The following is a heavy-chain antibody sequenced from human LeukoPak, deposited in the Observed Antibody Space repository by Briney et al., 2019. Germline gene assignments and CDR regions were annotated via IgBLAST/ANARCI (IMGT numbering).Heavy chain of an antibody. Sequence: TSETLSLTCTVSGGSISSYYWSWIRQPAGKGLEWIGRIYTSGSTNYNPSLKSRVTMSVDTSKNQFSLKLSSVTAADTAVYYCARAHSRELLTDAFDIWGQGTMVTVSS. D-gene: IGHD1-26*01. J-gene: IGHJ3*02. CDR2: IYTSGST. CDR3: ARAHSRELLTDAFDI. V-gene: IGHV4-4*07. CDR1: GGSISSYY.